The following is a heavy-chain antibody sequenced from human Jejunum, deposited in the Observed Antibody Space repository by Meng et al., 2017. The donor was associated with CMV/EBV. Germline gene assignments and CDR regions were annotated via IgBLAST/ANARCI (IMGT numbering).Heavy chain of an antibody. CDR2: INPNSGGT. D-gene: IGHD2-21*02. CDR3: TRGVVVTASKNRNVDS. V-gene: IGHV1-2*06. Sequence: YTFTAYVLCWVRQAPGQGLEWMGRINPNSGGTNYAQKFQGRVTMTRETSITTGYMELSRLTSDDTAVYYCTRGVVVTASKNRNVDSWGQGTLVTVSS. J-gene: IGHJ4*02. CDR1: YTFTAYV.